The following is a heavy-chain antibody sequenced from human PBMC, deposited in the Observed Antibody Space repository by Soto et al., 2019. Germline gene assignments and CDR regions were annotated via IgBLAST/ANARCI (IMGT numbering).Heavy chain of an antibody. CDR3: AKGTTMIVVVILFDY. Sequence: GGSLRLSCAASGFTFSSYAMSWVRQAPGKGLEWVSAISGSGGSTYYADSVKGRFTISRDNSKNTLYLQMNSLRAEDTAVYYCAKGTTMIVVVILFDYWGQGTLVTVSA. CDR1: GFTFSSYA. V-gene: IGHV3-23*01. CDR2: ISGSGGST. J-gene: IGHJ4*02. D-gene: IGHD3-22*01.